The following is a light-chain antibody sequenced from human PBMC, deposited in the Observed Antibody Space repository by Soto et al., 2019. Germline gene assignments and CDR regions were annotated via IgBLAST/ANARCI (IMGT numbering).Light chain of an antibody. V-gene: IGKV3-20*01. Sequence: EIVLTQSAATLSVSPGERATLSCRASQGVSSYLAWYQQKPGQAPRLLIYGASSRATGIPVRFSGSGSETDFTLTITRLEPEDFAVYYCQQYSSSRTFGQGTKVDIK. J-gene: IGKJ1*01. CDR3: QQYSSSRT. CDR2: GAS. CDR1: QGVSSY.